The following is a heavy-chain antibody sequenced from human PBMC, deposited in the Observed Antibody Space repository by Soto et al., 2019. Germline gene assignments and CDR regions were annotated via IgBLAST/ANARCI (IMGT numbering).Heavy chain of an antibody. V-gene: IGHV3-33*01. Sequence: GGSLRLSCAASGFTFSSYGMHWVRQAPGKGLEWVAVIWYDGSNKYYADSVKGRFTISRDNSKNTLYLQMNSLRAEDTAVYYCARDLATVTTDNWLDPWGQGTLVTVSS. D-gene: IGHD4-17*01. CDR1: GFTFSSYG. J-gene: IGHJ5*02. CDR2: IWYDGSNK. CDR3: ARDLATVTTDNWLDP.